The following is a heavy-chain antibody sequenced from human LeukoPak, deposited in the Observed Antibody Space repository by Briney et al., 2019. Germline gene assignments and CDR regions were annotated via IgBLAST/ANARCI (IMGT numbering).Heavy chain of an antibody. J-gene: IGHJ4*02. CDR3: ARRGYMVRGSYYFDY. D-gene: IGHD3-10*01. CDR1: GGSISSSSYY. CDR2: IYYRGST. V-gene: IGHV4-39*01. Sequence: SETLSLTCTVSGGSISSSSYYWGWIRQPPGKGLEWIGSIYYRGSTYYNPSLKSRVTISVDTSKNQFSLKLSSVTAADTAVYYCARRGYMVRGSYYFDYWGQGTLVTVSS.